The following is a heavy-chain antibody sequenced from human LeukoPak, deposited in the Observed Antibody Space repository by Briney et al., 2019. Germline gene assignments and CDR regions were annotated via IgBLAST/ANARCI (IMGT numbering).Heavy chain of an antibody. D-gene: IGHD3-22*01. CDR2: ISAYDGNT. CDR3: ARDGPYDSSGYYFYGMDV. V-gene: IGHV1-18*01. Sequence: ASVKVSCKASGYTFTSYGISWVRQAPGQGLEWMGWISAYDGNTNYAQKLQGRVTMTTDTSTSTAYMELRSLRSDDTAVYYCARDGPYDSSGYYFYGMDVWGQGTTVTVSS. J-gene: IGHJ6*02. CDR1: GYTFTSYG.